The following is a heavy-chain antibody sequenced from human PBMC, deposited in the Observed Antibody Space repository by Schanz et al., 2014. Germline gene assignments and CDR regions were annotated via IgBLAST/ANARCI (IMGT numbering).Heavy chain of an antibody. CDR2: IGGSGDST. CDR1: GFTFISYD. CDR3: VRDLGGDQTDY. V-gene: IGHV3-NL1*01. Sequence: QAQLVESGGGVVQPGRSLRLSCVASGFTFISYDIHWLRQSPGKGLEWVSGIGGSGDSTHYADSVKGRFTISRDNSKNTLYLQVNSLRAEDTAVYYCVRDLGGDQTDYWGQGTLVTVSS. D-gene: IGHD4-17*01. J-gene: IGHJ4*02.